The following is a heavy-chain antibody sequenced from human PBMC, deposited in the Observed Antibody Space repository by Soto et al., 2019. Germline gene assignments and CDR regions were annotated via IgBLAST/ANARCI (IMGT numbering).Heavy chain of an antibody. CDR1: GFTFDDYA. V-gene: IGHV3-9*01. J-gene: IGHJ4*02. D-gene: IGHD3-10*01. CDR3: ANLPLYGSWFDC. CDR2: ISWNGAAT. Sequence: EVQMVESGGGLVQPGGSLRLSCAASGFTFDDYAIHWVRQAPGKGLEWVSGISWNGAATGYADSVRGRFTISRDNAKNSLYLQMNSLRSEDTAIYYCANLPLYGSWFDCSGQGTLVTVSS.